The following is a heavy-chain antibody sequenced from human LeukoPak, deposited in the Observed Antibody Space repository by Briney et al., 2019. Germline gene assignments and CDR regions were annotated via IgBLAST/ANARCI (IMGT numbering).Heavy chain of an antibody. D-gene: IGHD1-26*01. V-gene: IGHV3-74*01. J-gene: IGHJ5*02. CDR3: ARDVGADKSDEGP. CDR2: ISNDGTNT. Sequence: GGSLRLSCTASGFTFSGYWMHWVRQAPGKGLVWVSRISNDGTNTIYADSYADSVKGRFTISRDNAKNTLYLQMNSLRAEDTAVYYCARDVGADKSDEGPWGQGTLVTVSS. CDR1: GFTFSGYW.